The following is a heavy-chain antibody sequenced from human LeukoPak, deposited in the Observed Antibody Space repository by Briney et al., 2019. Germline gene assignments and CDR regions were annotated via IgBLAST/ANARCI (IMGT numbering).Heavy chain of an antibody. CDR1: GFTFSSYW. D-gene: IGHD2-15*01. J-gene: IGHJ4*02. V-gene: IGHV3-7*01. CDR2: IKQDESEK. CDR3: ARAYCSGGSCRAPFGY. Sequence: GGSLRLSCAASGFTFSSYWMSWVRQAPGKGLEWVGIIKQDESEKYYVDSVKGRFTISRDNAKKSLFLQMNSLRAEDTAVYYCARAYCSGGSCRAPFGYWGQGTLVTVSS.